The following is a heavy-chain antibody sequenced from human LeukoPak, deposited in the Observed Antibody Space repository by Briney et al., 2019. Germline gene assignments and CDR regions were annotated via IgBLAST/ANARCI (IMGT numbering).Heavy chain of an antibody. V-gene: IGHV3-74*01. CDR2: ISSEERTT. CDR1: GFTFSSYW. D-gene: IGHD4-11*01. Sequence: GGSLRLSCAASGFTFSSYWMHWVRHAPGKGLVWVSRISSEERTTNYADSVKGRFTISRDNTRNTLYLQMNSLRAEDTAMYYCARVPAYGNYRRAFDIWGQGAMVIVSS. CDR3: ARVPAYGNYRRAFDI. J-gene: IGHJ3*02.